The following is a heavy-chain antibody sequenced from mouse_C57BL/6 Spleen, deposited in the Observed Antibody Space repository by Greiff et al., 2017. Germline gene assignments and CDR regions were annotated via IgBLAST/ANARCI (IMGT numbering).Heavy chain of an antibody. D-gene: IGHD1-1*01. J-gene: IGHJ4*01. Sequence: QVQLQQSGAELVKPGASVKLSCKASGYTFTSYWMHWVKQRPGQGLEWIGYINPSSGYTTYNQKFKDKATLTADKSSSTAYMQLSSLTYEDSAVYYCARTYYGRSFLYAMDYWGQGTSVTVSS. CDR1: GYTFTSYW. CDR2: INPSSGYT. CDR3: ARTYYGRSFLYAMDY. V-gene: IGHV1-7*01.